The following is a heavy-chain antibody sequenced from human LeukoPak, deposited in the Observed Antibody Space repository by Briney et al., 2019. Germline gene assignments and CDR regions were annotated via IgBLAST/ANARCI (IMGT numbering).Heavy chain of an antibody. Sequence: PSETLSLTCTVSGGSISSYYWSWIRQPPGKGLEWIGYIYYSGSTNYNPSLKSRVTISVDTSKNQFSLKLSSVTAADTAVYYCARGGCSGGSCYGDALDIWGQGTMVTVSS. V-gene: IGHV4-59*01. CDR3: ARGGCSGGSCYGDALDI. J-gene: IGHJ3*02. D-gene: IGHD2-15*01. CDR1: GGSISSYY. CDR2: IYYSGST.